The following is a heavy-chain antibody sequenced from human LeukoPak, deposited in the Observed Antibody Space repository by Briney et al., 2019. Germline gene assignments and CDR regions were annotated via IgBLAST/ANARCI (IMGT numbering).Heavy chain of an antibody. CDR1: GFTFGDYA. V-gene: IGHV3-49*04. J-gene: IGHJ3*02. CDR3: AKALPNCGGDCKAFDI. CDR2: IRSKAYGGTT. D-gene: IGHD2-21*02. Sequence: GRSLRLSCTASGFTFGDYAMSWVRQAPGKGLEWVGFIRSKAYGGTTEYAASVKGRFTISRDNAKNSLYLQMNSLRAEDTALYYCAKALPNCGGDCKAFDIWGQGTMVTVSS.